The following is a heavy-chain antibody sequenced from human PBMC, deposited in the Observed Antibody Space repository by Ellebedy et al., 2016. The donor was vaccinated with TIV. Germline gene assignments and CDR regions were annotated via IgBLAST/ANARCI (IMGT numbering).Heavy chain of an antibody. CDR3: AKDRNPTHHSSSWYPWFYFDY. CDR2: IRYDGSNK. Sequence: PGGSLRLSCAASGFTFSSYGMHWVRQAPGKGLEWVAFIRYDGSNKYYADSVKGRFTISRDNSKNTLYLQMNSLRDEDTAVYYCAKDRNPTHHSSSWYPWFYFDYWGQGTLVTVSS. D-gene: IGHD6-13*01. V-gene: IGHV3-30*02. CDR1: GFTFSSYG. J-gene: IGHJ4*02.